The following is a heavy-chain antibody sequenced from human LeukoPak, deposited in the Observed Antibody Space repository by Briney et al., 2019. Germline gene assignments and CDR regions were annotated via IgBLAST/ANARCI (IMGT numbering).Heavy chain of an antibody. CDR1: GFTFSDYY. V-gene: IGHV3-11*01. J-gene: IGHJ4*02. D-gene: IGHD1-26*01. Sequence: PGGSLRLSCAASGFTFSDYYMSWIRQAPGKGLEWVSYISSSGSTIYYADSVKGRFTISRDNAKNSLYLQMNSLRAEDTAVYYCARDRESGSYSMDYWGQGTLVTVSS. CDR3: ARDRESGSYSMDY. CDR2: ISSSGSTI.